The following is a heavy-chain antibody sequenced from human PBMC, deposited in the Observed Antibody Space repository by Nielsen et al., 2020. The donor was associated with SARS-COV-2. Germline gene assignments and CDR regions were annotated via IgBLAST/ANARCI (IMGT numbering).Heavy chain of an antibody. J-gene: IGHJ6*02. Sequence: SETLSLTCTVSGGSISSSSYYWGWIRQPPGKGLEWIGSIYYSGSTYYNPSLKSRVTISVDTSKNQFSLKLSSVTAADTAVYYCARDPLQYPYYYYYYGMDVWGQGTTVTVSS. CDR2: IYYSGST. V-gene: IGHV4-39*02. CDR3: ARDPLQYPYYYYYYGMDV. CDR1: GGSISSSSYY. D-gene: IGHD4-11*01.